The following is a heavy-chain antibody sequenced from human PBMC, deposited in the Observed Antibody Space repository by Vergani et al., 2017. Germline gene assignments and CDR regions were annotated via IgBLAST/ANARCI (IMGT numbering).Heavy chain of an antibody. CDR1: GGTFSSYA. J-gene: IGHJ6*02. Sequence: QVQLVQSGAEVKKPGSSVKVSCKASGGTFSSYAISWVRQAPGQGLEWMGRIIPILGTANYAQKFQGRVTITADESTSTAYMELSSLRSEDTAVYYCARGMITFGGVIPRVGMDVWGQGTTVTVSS. CDR2: IIPILGTA. D-gene: IGHD3-16*02. CDR3: ARGMITFGGVIPRVGMDV. V-gene: IGHV1-69*11.